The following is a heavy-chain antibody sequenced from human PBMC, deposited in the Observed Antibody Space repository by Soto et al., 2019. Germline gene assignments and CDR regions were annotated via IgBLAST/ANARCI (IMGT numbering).Heavy chain of an antibody. CDR2: MNSKSGNT. J-gene: IGHJ6*03. CDR1: AYSFTSYD. Sequence: QVQLVQSGAEVKKPGASVKVSCEASAYSFTSYDINWVRQATGQGLEWMGWMNSKSGNTSYAQKFQGRVTITRNTSISTAYMELSSLRSEDTAVYYCARGVRMGDYYYYMDVLGKGTTVTVSS. D-gene: IGHD3-16*01. CDR3: ARGVRMGDYYYYMDV. V-gene: IGHV1-8*01.